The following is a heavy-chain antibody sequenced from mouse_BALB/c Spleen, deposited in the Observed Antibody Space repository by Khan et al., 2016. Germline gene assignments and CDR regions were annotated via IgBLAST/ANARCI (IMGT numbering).Heavy chain of an antibody. CDR3: ARSVSGNYWYFDA. V-gene: IGHV1-87*01. D-gene: IGHD1-3*01. CDR2: IYPGDGDT. Sequence: QVQLQQSGAELARPEASVKLSCKASGYTFTSYWMQWVKQRPGQGLEWIGAIYPGDGDTRYTQKFKGKATLTADKSSSTAYMQLSSLASEDSAVYYCARSVSGNYWYFDAW. J-gene: IGHJ1*01. CDR1: GYTFTSYW.